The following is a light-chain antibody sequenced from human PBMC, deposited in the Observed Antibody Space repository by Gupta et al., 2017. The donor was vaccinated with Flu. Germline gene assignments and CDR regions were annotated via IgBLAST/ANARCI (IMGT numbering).Light chain of an antibody. CDR2: DDT. CDR3: QLWDTDSDHPV. V-gene: IGLV3-21*02. Sequence: SYGVAQPPSVSVAPGPTAPITLGGNNNGRKRVHWYQQKPGHAPVLVLYDDTGRPSGIPGLFSGYNAGSTATLTISRVEAEDEADYCRQLWDTDSDHPVFGGGTKLTVL. J-gene: IGLJ3*02. CDR1: NNGRKR.